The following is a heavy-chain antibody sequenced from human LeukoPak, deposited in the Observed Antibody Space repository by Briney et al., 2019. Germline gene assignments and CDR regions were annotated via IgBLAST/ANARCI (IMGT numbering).Heavy chain of an antibody. CDR2: IYHSGST. CDR1: GGSISSGGYS. CDR3: ARGREIVRYYDSSGSPLYIMDV. V-gene: IGHV4-30-2*01. J-gene: IGHJ6*02. Sequence: SQTLSLTCAVSGGSISSGGYSWSWIRQPPGKGLEWIGYIYHSGSTYYNPSLKSRVTISVDRSKNQFSLKLSSVTAADTAVYYCARGREIVRYYDSSGSPLYIMDVWGQGTTVTVSS. D-gene: IGHD3-22*01.